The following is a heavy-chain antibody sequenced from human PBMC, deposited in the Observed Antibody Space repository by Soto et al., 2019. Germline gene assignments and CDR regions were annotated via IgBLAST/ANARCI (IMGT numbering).Heavy chain of an antibody. J-gene: IGHJ4*02. D-gene: IGHD1-26*01. CDR2: IYYSGTT. CDR1: GYSISRSNW. Sequence: QVQLQESGPGLVKPSDTLSLTCAVSGYSISRSNWWGWIRQPPGKGLEWIGYIYYSGTTYYNPSLKGRVTMSVDTSKDQFSLKLTSVTAVDTAVYYCARREIQGPIDYWGQGTLVTVSS. V-gene: IGHV4-28*01. CDR3: ARREIQGPIDY.